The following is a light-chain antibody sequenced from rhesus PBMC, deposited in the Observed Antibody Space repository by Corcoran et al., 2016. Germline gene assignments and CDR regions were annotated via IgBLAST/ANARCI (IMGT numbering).Light chain of an antibody. Sequence: DIQMTQSPSSLSASVGDTVTITCQASQGISKYLAWYQQKPGKAPQLLIYDAYTLQSGVPSRCSGNGSRTESTLTIRSLQPVDFATYYCQHHNSYPPTFGQGTKVEIK. CDR1: QGISKY. J-gene: IGKJ1*01. V-gene: IGKV1-25*01. CDR2: DAY. CDR3: QHHNSYPPT.